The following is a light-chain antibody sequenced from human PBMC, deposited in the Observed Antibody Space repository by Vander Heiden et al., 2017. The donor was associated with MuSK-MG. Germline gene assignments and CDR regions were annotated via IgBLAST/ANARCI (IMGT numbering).Light chain of an antibody. V-gene: IGKV1-5*03. J-gene: IGKJ1*01. CDR1: QSISSW. CDR2: KAS. CDR3: QQVNSYLWT. Sequence: DIQMTQSPSTLSASVGDRVIITCRASQSISSWLAWYQQKPGKAPKLLIYKASSLESGVPSRFSGSGSGTEFTLTISSLQPEDFATYYCQQVNSYLWTFGQGTKVEIK.